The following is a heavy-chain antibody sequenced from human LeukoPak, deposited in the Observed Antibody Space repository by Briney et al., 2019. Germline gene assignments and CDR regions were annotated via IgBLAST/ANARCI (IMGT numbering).Heavy chain of an antibody. Sequence: GGSLRLSCAASGFIFSDHYMDWVRQAPGKGLDWVGRSRNKANSYTTEYAASVKGRFTISRDDSKNSLYLQMSSLKTEDTAVYYCVRVISGSYAFDIWGQGTIVTVSS. CDR3: VRVISGSYAFDI. CDR1: GFIFSDHY. J-gene: IGHJ3*02. V-gene: IGHV3-72*01. D-gene: IGHD1-26*01. CDR2: SRNKANSYTT.